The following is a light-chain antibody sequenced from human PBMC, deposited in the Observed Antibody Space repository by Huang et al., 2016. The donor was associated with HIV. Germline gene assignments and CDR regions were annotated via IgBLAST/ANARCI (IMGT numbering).Light chain of an antibody. CDR1: QTISTF. CDR3: QQSYSTPGT. CDR2: GAF. V-gene: IGKV1-39*01. Sequence: DIQMTQSPSSLSASVGDRVTITCRASQTISTFLNWYQQKPGKAPKLLSDGAFTLQSGVPSRFSGSGSGTVFILTISSLQPEDFATYYCQQSYSTPGTFGQGTRLEIK. J-gene: IGKJ5*01.